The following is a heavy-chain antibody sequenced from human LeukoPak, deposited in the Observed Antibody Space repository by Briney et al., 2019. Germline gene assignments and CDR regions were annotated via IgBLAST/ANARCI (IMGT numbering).Heavy chain of an antibody. V-gene: IGHV4-59*12. CDR2: IYYSGST. CDR3: ARDRGWNLDWFDP. Sequence: SETLSLTCTVSDGSISSYYWSWIRQPPGKGLEWIGYIYYSGSTNYNPSLKSRVTMSVDTSKNQFSLKLSSVTAADTAVYYCARDRGWNLDWFDPWGQGTLVTVSS. D-gene: IGHD1-1*01. CDR1: DGSISSYY. J-gene: IGHJ5*02.